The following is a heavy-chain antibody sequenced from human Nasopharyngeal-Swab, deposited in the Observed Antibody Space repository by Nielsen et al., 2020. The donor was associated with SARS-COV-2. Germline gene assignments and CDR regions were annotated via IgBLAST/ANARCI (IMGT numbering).Heavy chain of an antibody. CDR3: ARGGYSSGLDY. CDR2: VSPDGTST. J-gene: IGHJ4*02. CDR1: GFTFSNYW. D-gene: IGHD6-19*01. Sequence: GESLKISCAASGFTFSNYWMHWVRQAPGKGLVWVSRVSPDGTSTTYADSVKGRFTISRDNAKNTLYLQMNSLRAEDTALYLCARGGYSSGLDYWGQGTLVTVSS. V-gene: IGHV3-74*03.